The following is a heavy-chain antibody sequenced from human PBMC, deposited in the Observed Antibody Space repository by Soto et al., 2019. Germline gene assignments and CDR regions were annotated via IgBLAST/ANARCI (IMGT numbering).Heavy chain of an antibody. Sequence: ASVKVSCKASGTIFTSYDINWVRQATGHGLEWMGWINPNSGNIGYAQKFQGRVTMTRDTAIRTAYMEVSRLRSDDTAVYYCARGRASGSYYLLDYWGQGTLVTVSS. CDR3: ARGRASGSYYLLDY. J-gene: IGHJ4*02. CDR2: INPNSGNI. V-gene: IGHV1-8*01. D-gene: IGHD3-10*01. CDR1: GTIFTSYD.